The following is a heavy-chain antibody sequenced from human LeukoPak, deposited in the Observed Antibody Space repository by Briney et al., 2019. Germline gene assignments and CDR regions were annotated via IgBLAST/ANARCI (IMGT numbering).Heavy chain of an antibody. CDR1: GFTLSSYG. Sequence: PGGTLRLSCAASGFTLSSYGMSWVRQAPGKGLEWVSGINWNGGSTGYADSVKGRFTISRDNAKNSLYLQMNSLRAEDTALYYCARGAYTTGTDYWGQGTLVTVSS. CDR2: INWNGGST. J-gene: IGHJ4*02. V-gene: IGHV3-20*04. D-gene: IGHD1-1*01. CDR3: ARGAYTTGTDY.